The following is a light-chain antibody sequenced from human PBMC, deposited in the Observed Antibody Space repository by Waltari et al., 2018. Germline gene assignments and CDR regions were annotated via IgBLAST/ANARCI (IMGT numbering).Light chain of an antibody. Sequence: DIQMTQSPSTLSASVGDRVTDTCRASQSIIRDVDWYQQKPGKAPKVLIHDTSNLESGVPSRFSGSGFGTEFTLTITRLQPDDLGTYYCQQYNSYPLTFGGGTKVEIK. CDR2: DTS. CDR1: QSIIRD. J-gene: IGKJ4*01. V-gene: IGKV1-5*01. CDR3: QQYNSYPLT.